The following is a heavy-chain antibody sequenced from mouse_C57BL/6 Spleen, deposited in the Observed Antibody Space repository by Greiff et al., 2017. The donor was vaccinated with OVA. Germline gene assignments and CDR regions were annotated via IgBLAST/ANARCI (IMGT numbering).Heavy chain of an antibody. J-gene: IGHJ3*01. V-gene: IGHV3-6*01. CDR3: ARGTYYDYDGGFAY. CDR2: ISYDGSN. CDR1: GYSITSGYY. D-gene: IGHD2-4*01. Sequence: EVKLMESGPGLVKPSQSLSLTCSVTGYSITSGYYWNWIRQFPGNKLEWMGYISYDGSNNYNPSLKNQISITRDTSKNQFFLKLNSVTTEDTATYYCARGTYYDYDGGFAYWGQGTLVTVSA.